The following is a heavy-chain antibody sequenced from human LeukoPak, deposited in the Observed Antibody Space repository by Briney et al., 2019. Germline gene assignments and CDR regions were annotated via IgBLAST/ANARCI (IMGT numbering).Heavy chain of an antibody. V-gene: IGHV3-48*01. J-gene: IGHJ3*02. D-gene: IGHD6-13*01. CDR3: ARGIAAAGTRAFDI. CDR2: ISSSSSTI. CDR1: GFTFSSYS. Sequence: GGSLRLSCAASGFTFSSYSMNWVRQAPGKGLEWVSYISSSSSTIYYADSVKGRFTISRDNAKNSLYLQMNSLRAEDTAVYYCARGIAAAGTRAFDIWGQGTMVTVSS.